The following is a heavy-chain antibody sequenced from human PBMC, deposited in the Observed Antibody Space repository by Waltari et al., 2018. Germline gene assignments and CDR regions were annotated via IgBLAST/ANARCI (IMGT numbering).Heavy chain of an antibody. CDR1: GGSISSGSYY. D-gene: IGHD3-22*01. CDR2: INHSGST. V-gene: IGHV4-39*07. Sequence: QVQLQESGPGLVKPSETLSLTCTVSGGSISSGSYYWGWIRQPPGKGLESIGEINHSGSTNYNPSLKSRVTISVDTSKNQFSLKLSSVTAADTAVYYCARVRYYYDSSGYYHARKYFDYWGQGTLVTVSS. CDR3: ARVRYYYDSSGYYHARKYFDY. J-gene: IGHJ4*02.